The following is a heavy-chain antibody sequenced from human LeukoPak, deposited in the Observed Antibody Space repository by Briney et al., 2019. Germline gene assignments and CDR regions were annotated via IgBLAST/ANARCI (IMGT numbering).Heavy chain of an antibody. CDR3: ARDGIAAAGGYFDY. CDR2: IWYDGSNK. Sequence: GGSLRLSCAASGFIFSNSGMHWVRQAPGKGLEWVAVIWYDGSNKYYADSVKGRFTISRDNSKNTLYLQMNSLRAEDTAVYYCARDGIAAAGGYFDYWGQGTLVTVSS. CDR1: GFIFSNSG. V-gene: IGHV3-33*01. D-gene: IGHD6-13*01. J-gene: IGHJ4*02.